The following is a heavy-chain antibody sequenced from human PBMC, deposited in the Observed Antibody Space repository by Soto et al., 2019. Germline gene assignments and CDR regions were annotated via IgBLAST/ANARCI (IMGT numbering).Heavy chain of an antibody. Sequence: SGPTLVNPTETLTLTCTVSGFSLSNARMGVSWIRQPPGKALEWLAHIFSNDEKSYSTSLKSRLTISKDTSKSQVVLTMTNMDPVDTATYYCARIYCSGGSCPNWFDPWGQGNLVTVSS. CDR3: ARIYCSGGSCPNWFDP. J-gene: IGHJ5*02. CDR1: GFSLSNARMG. D-gene: IGHD2-15*01. CDR2: IFSNDEK. V-gene: IGHV2-26*01.